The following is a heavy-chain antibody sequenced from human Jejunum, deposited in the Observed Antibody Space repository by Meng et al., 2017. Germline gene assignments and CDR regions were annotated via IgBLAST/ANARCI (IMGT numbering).Heavy chain of an antibody. CDR2: IYHSGSI. Sequence: QVQLQESGPGLVKPSETLSLTCTVSSGSISSYYWSWIRQPPGKGLEWIGYIYHSGSINYNPPLKSRVTISIDTSKNHFSLKLSSVTAADTAVYYCAKVAAGGAKFDYWGQGTLVTVSS. CDR1: SGSISSYY. D-gene: IGHD3-10*01. V-gene: IGHV4-59*01. CDR3: AKVAAGGAKFDY. J-gene: IGHJ4*02.